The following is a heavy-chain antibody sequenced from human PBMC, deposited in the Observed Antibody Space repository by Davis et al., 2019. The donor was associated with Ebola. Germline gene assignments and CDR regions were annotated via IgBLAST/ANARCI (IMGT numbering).Heavy chain of an antibody. J-gene: IGHJ6*03. CDR1: GFTFSSYA. CDR2: ISYDGSNK. CDR3: ARASSSWYQYYMDV. D-gene: IGHD6-13*01. Sequence: PGGSLRLSCAASGFTFSSYAMHWVRQAPGKGLEWVAVISYDGSNKYYADSVKGRFTISRDNSKNTLYLQMNSLRAEDTAVYYCARASSSWYQYYMDVWGKGTTVTVSS. V-gene: IGHV3-30-3*01.